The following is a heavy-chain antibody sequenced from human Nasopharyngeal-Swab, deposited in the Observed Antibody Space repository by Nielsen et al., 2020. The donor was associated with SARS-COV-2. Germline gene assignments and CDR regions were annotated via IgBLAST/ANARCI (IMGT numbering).Heavy chain of an antibody. CDR2: INPNSGNT. Sequence: ASVKVSCKASGDTFTSYDINCVRQATRHGLEWMGGINPNSGNTGYAQKFQGRVTMTRNNSISTAYMELSSLRSEDTAVYYCARGFIVATIFHYYYYMDVWGKGTTVTVSS. CDR3: ARGFIVATIFHYYYYMDV. J-gene: IGHJ6*03. D-gene: IGHD5-12*01. CDR1: GDTFTSYD. V-gene: IGHV1-8*01.